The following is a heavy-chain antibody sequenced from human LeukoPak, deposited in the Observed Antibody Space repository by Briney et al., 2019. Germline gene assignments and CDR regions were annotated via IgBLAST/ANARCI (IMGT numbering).Heavy chain of an antibody. V-gene: IGHV4-4*02. CDR3: VYGGNSGDWLY. D-gene: IGHD4-23*01. Sequence: SETLSLTCAISGGSITSSNWWSWVRPPPGKGLEWIGEVYHSGSTNYNPSLKSRLTMSVDESKNQFSLRLSSVTAADTAVYYCVYGGNSGDWLYWGQGTLVTVPS. J-gene: IGHJ4*02. CDR2: VYHSGST. CDR1: GGSITSSNW.